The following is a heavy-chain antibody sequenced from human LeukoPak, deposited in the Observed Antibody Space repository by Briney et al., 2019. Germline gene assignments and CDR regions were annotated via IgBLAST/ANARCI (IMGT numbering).Heavy chain of an antibody. CDR3: ARVPYYDILTGYQSDY. Sequence: PGGPLRLSCAASGFTFSTYAMSWVRQAPGKGLEWVSAITRNSESTYYAESVRGRFTISRDNAKNTVDLQMNSLRVEDTAVYYCARVPYYDILTGYQSDYWGQGTLVTVSS. CDR2: ITRNSEST. CDR1: GFTFSTYA. J-gene: IGHJ4*02. V-gene: IGHV3-23*01. D-gene: IGHD3-9*01.